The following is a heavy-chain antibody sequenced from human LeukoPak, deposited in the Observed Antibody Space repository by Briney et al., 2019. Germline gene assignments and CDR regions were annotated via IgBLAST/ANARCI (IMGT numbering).Heavy chain of an antibody. J-gene: IGHJ6*02. D-gene: IGHD5-18*01. CDR1: GGSFSGYY. CDR2: INHSGST. Sequence: SETLSLTCAVYGGSFSGYYWSWTRQPPGKGLEWIGEINHSGSTNYNPSLKSRVTISVDTSKNQFSLKLSSVTAADTAVYYCARVRGYSYGHYYYYYGMDVWGQGTTVTVSS. CDR3: ARVRGYSYGHYYYYYGMDV. V-gene: IGHV4-34*01.